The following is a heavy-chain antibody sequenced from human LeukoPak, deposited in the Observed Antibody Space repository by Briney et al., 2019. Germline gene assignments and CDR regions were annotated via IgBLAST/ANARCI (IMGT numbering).Heavy chain of an antibody. CDR1: GGSFSGYY. Sequence: PSETLSLTCAVYGGSFSGYYSSWIRQPPGKGLEWIGSIYHSGSTYYNPSLKSRVTISVDTSKNQFSLKLSSVTAADTAVYYCSRGEFVSRFLDWFTPFAPWGKRTLVTVSS. CDR3: SRGEFVSRFLDWFTPFAP. J-gene: IGHJ5*02. V-gene: IGHV4-34*01. CDR2: IYHSGST. D-gene: IGHD3-3*01.